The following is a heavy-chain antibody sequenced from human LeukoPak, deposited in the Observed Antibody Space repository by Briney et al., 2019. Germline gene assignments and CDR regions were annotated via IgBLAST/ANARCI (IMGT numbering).Heavy chain of an antibody. CDR2: ISGSGGST. V-gene: IGHV3-23*01. CDR1: GFTVSSNY. J-gene: IGHJ4*02. D-gene: IGHD3-3*01. CDR3: AKSTIFGVVGMVDY. Sequence: PGGSLRLSCAASGFTVSSNYMSWVRQAPGKGLEWVSAISGSGGSTYYADSVKGRFTISRDNSKNTLYLQMNSLRAEDTAVYYCAKSTIFGVVGMVDYWGQGTLVTVSS.